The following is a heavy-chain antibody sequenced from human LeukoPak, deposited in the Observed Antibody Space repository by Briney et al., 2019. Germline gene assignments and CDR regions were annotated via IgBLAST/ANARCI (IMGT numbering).Heavy chain of an antibody. V-gene: IGHV3-23*01. CDR1: GFTFSNYA. CDR2: TSGSGGIT. CDR3: ALRVGYCSGGSCQH. Sequence: GGSLRLSCVASGFTFSNYAMSWVRQAPGKGLEWVSSTSGSGGITYYADSVKGRFTISRGNSKNTLYLQMNNLRAEDTAMYYCALRVGYCSGGSCQHWGQGTLVTVSS. J-gene: IGHJ4*02. D-gene: IGHD2-15*01.